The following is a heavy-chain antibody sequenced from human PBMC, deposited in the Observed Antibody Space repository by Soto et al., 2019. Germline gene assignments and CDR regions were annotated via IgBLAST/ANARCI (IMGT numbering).Heavy chain of an antibody. Sequence: GGSLRLSCSISGFTSGNYAMNWVRQAPGKGLEWLSVISGGGLIAYYADSVKGRFTVSSDKPKSTVILQLTNLTLEDTAIYYCAQAERFWVPFRWGHGTLVTVXS. CDR3: AQAERFWVPFR. J-gene: IGHJ4*01. CDR1: GFTSGNYA. D-gene: IGHD6-19*01. CDR2: ISGGGLIA. V-gene: IGHV3-23*01.